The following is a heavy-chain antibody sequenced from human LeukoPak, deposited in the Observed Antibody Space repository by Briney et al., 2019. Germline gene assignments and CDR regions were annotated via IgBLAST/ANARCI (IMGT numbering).Heavy chain of an antibody. CDR2: IYYSGST. J-gene: IGHJ5*02. CDR1: GGSISSGDYY. D-gene: IGHD4-17*01. CDR3: ARDDYGDGDVP. V-gene: IGHV4-31*03. Sequence: PSETLSLTCTVSGGSISSGDYYWSWIRQHPGKGLEWIGYIYYSGSTYYNPSLKSRVTISVDTSKNQFSLKLSSVTAADTAVYYCARDDYGDGDVPWGQGTLVTVSS.